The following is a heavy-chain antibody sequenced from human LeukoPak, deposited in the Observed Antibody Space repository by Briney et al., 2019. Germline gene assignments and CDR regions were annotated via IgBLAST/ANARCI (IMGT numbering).Heavy chain of an antibody. J-gene: IGHJ4*02. CDR2: IKEDGSEK. CDR3: VRDRSRCFY. CDR1: GFTFSSYW. D-gene: IGHD4/OR15-4a*01. Sequence: GGSLRLSCVASGFTFSSYWMSWVRQAPGKGLEWVATIKEDGSEKYYADSVKGRFTISRDNAKNTLYLQMNSLRAEDTAVYYCVRDRSRCFYWGQGTLVTVSS. V-gene: IGHV3-7*01.